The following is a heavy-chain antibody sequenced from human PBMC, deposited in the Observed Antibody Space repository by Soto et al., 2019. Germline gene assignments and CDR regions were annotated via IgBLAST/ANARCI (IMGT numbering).Heavy chain of an antibody. D-gene: IGHD2-21*02. V-gene: IGHV4-30-4*01. J-gene: IGHJ6*02. Sequence: SETLSLTCTVSGGSISSGDYYWSWIRQPPGKGLEWIGYIYYSGSTYYNPSLKSRVTISVDTSKNQFSLKLSSVTAADTAVYYCARDNRPYCGGDCYPESYYYYGMDVWGQGTTVTVSS. CDR2: IYYSGST. CDR3: ARDNRPYCGGDCYPESYYYYGMDV. CDR1: GGSISSGDYY.